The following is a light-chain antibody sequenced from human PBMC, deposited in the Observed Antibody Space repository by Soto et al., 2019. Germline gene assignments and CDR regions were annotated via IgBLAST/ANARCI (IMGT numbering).Light chain of an antibody. J-gene: IGKJ2*01. Sequence: LTQSPCTLSLSPGERAAISCRASQSISSSYLAWYQHKPGPAPRLLIYGTSSRATGIPHRFSGSGSGTDFTLTISRLEPEDCGVYYCQQYDGSPPYTFGQGTRLEIK. CDR2: GTS. V-gene: IGKV3-20*01. CDR3: QQYDGSPPYT. CDR1: QSISSSY.